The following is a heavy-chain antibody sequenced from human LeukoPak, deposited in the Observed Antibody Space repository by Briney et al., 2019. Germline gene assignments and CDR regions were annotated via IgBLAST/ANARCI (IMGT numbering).Heavy chain of an antibody. J-gene: IGHJ4*02. CDR1: GVTFSSHA. Sequence: GGSLRLSCEASGVTFSSHAMGWVRQAPGKGLEWVSSISAGGSSTYYADSVRGRFTISRDNSKNTLYLQMNSLRAEDTAVYYCAPLEGYCSGGSCYQTDYWGQGTLVTVSS. CDR3: APLEGYCSGGSCYQTDY. D-gene: IGHD2-15*01. V-gene: IGHV3-23*01. CDR2: ISAGGSST.